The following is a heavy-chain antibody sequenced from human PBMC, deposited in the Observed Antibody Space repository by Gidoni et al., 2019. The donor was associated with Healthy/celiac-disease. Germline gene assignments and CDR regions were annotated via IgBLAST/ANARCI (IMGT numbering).Heavy chain of an antibody. V-gene: IGHV3-21*01. J-gene: IGHJ6*02. CDR2: ISSRSSYI. Sequence: EVQLVEAGGGRGKHGGSRRRSWAASGLTVSSESMNGVRQAPGKGREGGSSISSRSSYIYYAASVKGRFTISRDNAKNSLYLQMNSLRAEDTAVYYCARDLTIFGVVDALYYYGMDVWGQGTTVTVSS. CDR1: GLTVSSES. D-gene: IGHD3-3*01. CDR3: ARDLTIFGVVDALYYYGMDV.